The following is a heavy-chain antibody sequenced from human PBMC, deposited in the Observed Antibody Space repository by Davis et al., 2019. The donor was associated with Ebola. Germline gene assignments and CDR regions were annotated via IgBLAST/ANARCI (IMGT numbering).Heavy chain of an antibody. V-gene: IGHV4-59*05. CDR1: GGSINSYY. Sequence: SETLSLTCTVSGGSINSYYWSWIRQPPGKGLEWIGSIYYSGSTYYNPSLKSRVTISVDTSKNQFSLKLSSVTAADTAVYYCASGGGVDYWGQGTLVTVSS. CDR3: ASGGGVDY. CDR2: IYYSGST. D-gene: IGHD5-12*01. J-gene: IGHJ4*02.